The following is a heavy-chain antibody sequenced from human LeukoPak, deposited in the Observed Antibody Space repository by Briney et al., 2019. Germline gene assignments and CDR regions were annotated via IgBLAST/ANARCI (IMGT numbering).Heavy chain of an antibody. CDR2: IHSNDDT. CDR1: DFTVISNY. CDR3: TRGHAAMGEY. V-gene: IGHV3-53*01. Sequence: GGSLRLSCGASDFTVISNYMTLVRQAPGKGLECVSVIHSNDDTYYAASVRGRLTISRDSSNHMLYLQMNSLRVEDTAVYYCTRGHAAMGEYWGQGTLVTVSS. J-gene: IGHJ4*02. D-gene: IGHD5-18*01.